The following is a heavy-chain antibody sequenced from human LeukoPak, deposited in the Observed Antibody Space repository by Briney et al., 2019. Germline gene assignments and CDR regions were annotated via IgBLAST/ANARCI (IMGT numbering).Heavy chain of an antibody. CDR1: GFTFSTYS. CDR3: ASEGSGWDQAY. CDR2: ISSSSSTI. Sequence: PGGSLRLSCAASGFTFSTYSMNWVRQAPGKGLEWVSYISSSSSTIYYADSVKGRFTISRDNAKNSLYLQMNSLRAEDTAVYYCASEGSGWDQAYRGQGTLVTVSS. J-gene: IGHJ4*02. D-gene: IGHD6-19*01. V-gene: IGHV3-48*01.